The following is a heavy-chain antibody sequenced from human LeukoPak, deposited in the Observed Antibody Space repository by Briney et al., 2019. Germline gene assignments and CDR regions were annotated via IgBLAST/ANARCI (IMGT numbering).Heavy chain of an antibody. Sequence: ASVKVSCKASGYTFTSYGISWVRQAPGQGLEWMGWISAYNGNTNYAQKLQGRVTMTTDTSTSTAYMELRSLRSDDTAVYYCARGYYDLFQFYYMDVWGKGTTVTVSS. V-gene: IGHV1-18*01. CDR1: GYTFTSYG. D-gene: IGHD3-9*01. CDR2: ISAYNGNT. J-gene: IGHJ6*03. CDR3: ARGYYDLFQFYYMDV.